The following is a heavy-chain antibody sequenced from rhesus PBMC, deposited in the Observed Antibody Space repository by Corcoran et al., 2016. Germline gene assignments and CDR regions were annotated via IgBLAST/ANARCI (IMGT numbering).Heavy chain of an antibody. CDR1: GFPLSRWV. CDR2: INSGGGST. D-gene: IGHD6-13*01. J-gene: IGHJ4*01. Sequence: EVQLVETGGGVAQPGGSLQLSCAACGFPLSRWVVSWVRQAPGKGLEWGSAINSGGGSTYYADSVKGRFTISRDNAKNSLSLQMNSLRAEDTAVYYCTTEGYSSWSGPSYWGQGVLVTVSS. CDR3: TTEGYSSWSGPSY. V-gene: IGHV3S42*01.